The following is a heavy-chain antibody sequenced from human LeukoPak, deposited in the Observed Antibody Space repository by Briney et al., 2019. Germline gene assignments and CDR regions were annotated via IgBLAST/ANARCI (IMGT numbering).Heavy chain of an antibody. D-gene: IGHD3-22*01. Sequence: GGSLRLSCTTSGLRFSRYNFNWVRQAPGKGLEWLSYISTTSETIFYGDSVKGRFNISRDNAKNLLYLQMNSLRAEDTAVYFCATYHDTTGYFKEAFEMWGQGTSVTVSS. V-gene: IGHV3-48*01. J-gene: IGHJ3*02. CDR2: ISTTSETI. CDR3: ATYHDTTGYFKEAFEM. CDR1: GLRFSRYN.